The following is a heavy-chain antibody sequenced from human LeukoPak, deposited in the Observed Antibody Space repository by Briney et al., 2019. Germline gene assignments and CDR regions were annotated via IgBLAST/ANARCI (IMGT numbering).Heavy chain of an antibody. Sequence: PSETLSLTCIVSGGSISGYYWSWIRQPPGKGLEWIGYMYNSGSTNYNPSLKSRVTISVDTSKNQFSLKLSSVTAADTAVYYCASSGDFWSGYRSYFDYWGQGTLVTVSS. CDR2: MYNSGST. J-gene: IGHJ4*02. CDR1: GGSISGYY. V-gene: IGHV4-59*12. CDR3: ASSGDFWSGYRSYFDY. D-gene: IGHD3-3*01.